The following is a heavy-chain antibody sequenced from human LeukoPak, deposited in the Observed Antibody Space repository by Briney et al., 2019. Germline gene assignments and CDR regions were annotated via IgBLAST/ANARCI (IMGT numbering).Heavy chain of an antibody. Sequence: SVKVSCKASGGTFSSYAISWVRQAPGQGLEWMGGIIPIFGTANYAQKFQGRVTITADKSTSTAYMELSSLRSEDTAVYYCARLIVSGYDLFDYWGQGTLVTVSS. CDR3: ARLIVSGYDLFDY. CDR1: GGTFSSYA. CDR2: IIPIFGTA. V-gene: IGHV1-69*06. D-gene: IGHD5-12*01. J-gene: IGHJ4*02.